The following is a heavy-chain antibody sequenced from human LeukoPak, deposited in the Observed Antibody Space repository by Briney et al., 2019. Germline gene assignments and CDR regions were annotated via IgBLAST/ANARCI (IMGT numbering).Heavy chain of an antibody. V-gene: IGHV3-48*01. CDR3: VRQLVS. J-gene: IGHJ5*02. CDR2: ISSTSGTI. CDR1: GFTFSSYS. Sequence: PGGSLRLSCAASGFTFSSYSMNWVRQAPGKGLEWLSYISSTSGTIYYADSVKGRFTISRDNAKNSLYLQMNSLRVEDTAIYYCVRQLVSWGQGTLVIVSS. D-gene: IGHD3-10*01.